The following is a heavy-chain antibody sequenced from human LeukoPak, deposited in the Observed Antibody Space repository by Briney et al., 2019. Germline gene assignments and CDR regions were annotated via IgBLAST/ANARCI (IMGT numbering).Heavy chain of an antibody. V-gene: IGHV4-59*01. J-gene: IGHJ4*02. D-gene: IGHD2-21*02. Sequence: SETLSLTCSVSGVSIDSYHWSWIRQPPGKGLEWIGYFYYTGSTNYSPSFEGRVPISEDTSKNQISLRLTSVTAADTAVYYCAGRTAATTRPFDYWGQGTLVTVSS. CDR3: AGRTAATTRPFDY. CDR2: FYYTGST. CDR1: GVSIDSYH.